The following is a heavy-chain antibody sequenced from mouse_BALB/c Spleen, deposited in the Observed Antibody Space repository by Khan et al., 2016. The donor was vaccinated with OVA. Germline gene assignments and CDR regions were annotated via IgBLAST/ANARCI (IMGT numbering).Heavy chain of an antibody. D-gene: IGHD1-1*01. CDR2: ILPGSGNT. CDR3: ARWDFGSSPWFAY. V-gene: IGHV1-9*01. Sequence: VQLQESGAELMKPGASVKISCKATGYTFSTYWIEWVKQRPGHGLEWIGEILPGSGNTKYNEKFKGKATFSVDTSSNTAYMQLSSLTSEDSAVYYCARWDFGSSPWFAYWGQGTLVTVSA. J-gene: IGHJ3*01. CDR1: GYTFSTYW.